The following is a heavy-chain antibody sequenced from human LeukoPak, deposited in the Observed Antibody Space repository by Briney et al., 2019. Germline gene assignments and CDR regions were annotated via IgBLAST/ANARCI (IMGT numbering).Heavy chain of an antibody. Sequence: PSETLSLTCTVSGGSISSYYWSWIRQPPGKGLEWIGYIYYSGSTNYNPSLKSRVTISVDTSKNQFSLKLSSVTAADTAVYYCARLGAVAGAWFYMDVWGKGTTVTVSS. CDR1: GGSISSYY. J-gene: IGHJ6*03. CDR2: IYYSGST. D-gene: IGHD6-19*01. CDR3: ARLGAVAGAWFYMDV. V-gene: IGHV4-59*01.